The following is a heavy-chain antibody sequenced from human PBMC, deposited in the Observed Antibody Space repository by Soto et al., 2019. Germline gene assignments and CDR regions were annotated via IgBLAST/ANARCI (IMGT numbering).Heavy chain of an antibody. D-gene: IGHD1-26*01. CDR3: ARGSKPRPLRVGATTNWFDP. CDR1: GGSVSSGSYY. V-gene: IGHV4-61*01. CDR2: IYYSGST. Sequence: SETLSLTCTVSGGSVSSGSYYWSWIRQPPGKGLEWIGYIYYSGSTNYNPSLKSRVTISVDTSKNQFSLKLSPVTAADTAVYYCARGSKPRPLRVGATTNWFDPWGQGTLVTVSS. J-gene: IGHJ5*02.